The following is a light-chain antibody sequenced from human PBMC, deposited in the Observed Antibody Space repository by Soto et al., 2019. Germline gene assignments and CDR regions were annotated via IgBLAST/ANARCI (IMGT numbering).Light chain of an antibody. V-gene: IGLV2-8*01. CDR2: EVS. J-gene: IGLJ1*01. CDR3: SSYAGSNNFV. Sequence: QSALTQPPSGSGSPGQSVTISCTGTSSDVGGYKYVSWYQQHPGKAPKLMIYEVSKRPSGVPDRFSGSKSGNTASLTVSGLQAEDEADYYCSSYAGSNNFVFGTGTKLTVL. CDR1: SSDVGGYKY.